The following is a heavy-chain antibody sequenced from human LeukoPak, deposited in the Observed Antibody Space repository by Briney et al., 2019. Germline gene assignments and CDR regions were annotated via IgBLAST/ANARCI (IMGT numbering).Heavy chain of an antibody. CDR1: GFTFSSYS. CDR2: ISSSSSYI. V-gene: IGHV3-21*01. Sequence: GGSLRLSCAASGFTFSSYSMNWVRQAPGKGLEWVSSISSSSSYIYYADSVKGRFTISRDNAKNSLYLQMNSLRAEGTAVYYCARTPGKYCSSTSCYRGWFDPWGQGTLVTVSS. J-gene: IGHJ5*02. CDR3: ARTPGKYCSSTSCYRGWFDP. D-gene: IGHD2-2*02.